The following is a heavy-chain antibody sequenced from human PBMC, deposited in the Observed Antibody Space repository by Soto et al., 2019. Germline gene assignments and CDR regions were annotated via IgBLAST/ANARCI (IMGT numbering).Heavy chain of an antibody. V-gene: IGHV3-30-3*01. CDR1: GFSFSSYA. J-gene: IGHJ6*02. CDR2: ISYDGSNK. D-gene: IGHD2-2*01. CDR3: AREFSSTSYYYYYGMDV. Sequence: GGSLRLSCAASGFSFSSYAMDWVRQAPGKGLEWVAVISYDGSNKYYADSVKGRFTISRDNSKNTLYLQMNSLRAEDTAVYYCAREFSSTSYYYYYGMDVWGQGTTVTVSS.